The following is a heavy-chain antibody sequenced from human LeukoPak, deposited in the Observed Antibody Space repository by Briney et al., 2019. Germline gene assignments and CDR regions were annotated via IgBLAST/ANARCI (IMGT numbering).Heavy chain of an antibody. CDR1: GFSFSGYA. Sequence: PGGSLRLSCAASGFSFSGYAMSWVRQAPGKGLEWVSGIGTSGGSTFYADSVKGRFTISRDNSKNTLYLQMNSLRAEDTAVYYCAKDRNWNYIFDYWGQGTLVTVSS. D-gene: IGHD1-7*01. CDR2: IGTSGGST. V-gene: IGHV3-23*01. J-gene: IGHJ4*02. CDR3: AKDRNWNYIFDY.